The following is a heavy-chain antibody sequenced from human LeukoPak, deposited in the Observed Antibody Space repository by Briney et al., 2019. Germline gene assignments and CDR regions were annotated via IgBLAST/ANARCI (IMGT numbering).Heavy chain of an antibody. CDR1: GGSISSGGYY. CDR2: IYYSGT. D-gene: IGHD2-2*01. CDR3: ARDAGCSNTTCFNYMDL. J-gene: IGHJ6*03. Sequence: SQTLSLTCTVSGGSISSGGYYWTWIRQHPGKGLEWIGYIYYSGTYYNPSLKSRVSISEDTSKNQFSLKLTSVTAADTAVYYCARDAGCSNTTCFNYMDLWGKGPTVTVSS. V-gene: IGHV4-31*03.